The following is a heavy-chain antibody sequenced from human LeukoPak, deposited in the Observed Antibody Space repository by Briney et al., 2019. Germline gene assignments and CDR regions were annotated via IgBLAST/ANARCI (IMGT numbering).Heavy chain of an antibody. J-gene: IGHJ6*03. CDR1: GYTFTGYY. Sequence: AASVKVSCKASGYTFTGYYMHWVRQAPGQGLEWMGRINPNSGGTNYAQKFQGRVTMTRDTSISTAYMELSRLRSDDTAVYYCARAPYYDFWSGSPSFYYMDVWGKGTTVTVSS. V-gene: IGHV1-2*06. CDR2: INPNSGGT. D-gene: IGHD3-3*01. CDR3: ARAPYYDFWSGSPSFYYMDV.